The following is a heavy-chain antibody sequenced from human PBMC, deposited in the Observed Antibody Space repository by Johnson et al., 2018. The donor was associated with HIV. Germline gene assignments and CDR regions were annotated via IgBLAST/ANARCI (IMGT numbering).Heavy chain of an antibody. Sequence: QVLLVESGGGVVQPGRSLRLSCSASGFTFSSYAMHWVRQAPGQGLEWVAVISYDGSNKYYADSVKGRFTISRDNSKTTLYLQMNSLRAEDTAVYYCAKNSAAFDIWGQGTMVTVSS. CDR3: AKNSAAFDI. V-gene: IGHV3-30*04. D-gene: IGHD2/OR15-2a*01. J-gene: IGHJ3*02. CDR1: GFTFSSYA. CDR2: ISYDGSNK.